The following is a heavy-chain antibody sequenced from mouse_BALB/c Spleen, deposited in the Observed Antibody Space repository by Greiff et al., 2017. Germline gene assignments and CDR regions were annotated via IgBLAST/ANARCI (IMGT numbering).Heavy chain of an antibody. CDR1: GFSLTSYG. D-gene: IGHD2-2*01. J-gene: IGHJ4*01. CDR3: ARNWIDGYDEAMDY. CDR2: IWSGGST. Sequence: VQLQQSGPGLVQPSQSLSITCTVSGFSLTSYGVHWVRQSPGKGLEWLGVIWSGGSTDYNAAFISRLSISKDNSKSQVFFKMNSLQANDTAIYYCARNWIDGYDEAMDYWGQGTSVTVSS. V-gene: IGHV2-2*02.